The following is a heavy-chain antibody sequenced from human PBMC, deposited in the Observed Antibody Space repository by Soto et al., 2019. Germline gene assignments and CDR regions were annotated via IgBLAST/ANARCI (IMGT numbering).Heavy chain of an antibody. CDR1: GGTFSSYT. Sequence: QVQLVQSGAEVKKPGSSVKVSCKASGGTFSSYTISWVRQAPGQELEWMGRIIPILGIANYAQKFQGRVTITADKSTSTAYMELSSLRSEDTAVYYCARDDYGDYPPLGYWGQGTLVTVSS. J-gene: IGHJ4*02. D-gene: IGHD4-17*01. CDR3: ARDDYGDYPPLGY. CDR2: IIPILGIA. V-gene: IGHV1-69*08.